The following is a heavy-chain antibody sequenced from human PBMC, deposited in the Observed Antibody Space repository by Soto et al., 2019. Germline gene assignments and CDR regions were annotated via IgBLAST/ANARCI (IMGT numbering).Heavy chain of an antibody. CDR2: ISSSGSTI. V-gene: IGHV3-48*03. Sequence: GGSLRLSCAASGFTFSSYEMNWVRQAPGKGLEWVSYISSSGSTIYYADSVKGRFTISRDNAKNSLYLQMNSLRAEDTAVYYCARTRGGWYRDAFDIWGQGTMVTVSS. CDR1: GFTFSSYE. J-gene: IGHJ3*02. CDR3: ARTRGGWYRDAFDI. D-gene: IGHD6-19*01.